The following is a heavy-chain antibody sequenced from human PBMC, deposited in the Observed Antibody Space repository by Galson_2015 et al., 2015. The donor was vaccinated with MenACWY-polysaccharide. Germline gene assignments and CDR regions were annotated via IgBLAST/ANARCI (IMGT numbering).Heavy chain of an antibody. CDR2: ISYDGSNK. J-gene: IGHJ4*02. Sequence: SLRLSCAASGFTFSSYAIHWVRQAPGTGLEWVAVISYDGSNKYYADSVRGRFTISRDNSKNTLYLQMNSLRPEDTAMYYCAIYCSSSSCYKADFHYWGQGTLVTVSS. V-gene: IGHV3-30*03. CDR1: GFTFSSYA. CDR3: AIYCSSSSCYKADFHY. D-gene: IGHD2-2*02.